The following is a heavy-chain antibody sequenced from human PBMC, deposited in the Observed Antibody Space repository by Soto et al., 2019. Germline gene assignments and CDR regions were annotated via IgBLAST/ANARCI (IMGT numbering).Heavy chain of an antibody. D-gene: IGHD4-4*01. CDR3: LKNNGGDYKYHFYGMDV. V-gene: IGHV3-21*01. CDR1: GFTFSRYV. CDR2: ISRSSSKI. Sequence: GGSLRLSCAASGFTFSRYVMHWVRQAPGKGLEWVSSISRSSSKIYYGDLVKGRFTISRDDAKKLLYLQMNSLRVEDTAVYYCLKNNGGDYKYHFYGMDVWGQGTTVTVSS. J-gene: IGHJ6*02.